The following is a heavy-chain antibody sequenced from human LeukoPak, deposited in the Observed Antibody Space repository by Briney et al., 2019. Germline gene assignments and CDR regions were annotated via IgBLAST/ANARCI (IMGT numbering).Heavy chain of an antibody. CDR2: IKQDGSEK. J-gene: IGHJ6*03. V-gene: IGHV3-7*01. Sequence: PGGSLRLSCAASGFTFSWYWMSWVRQAPGKGLERVASIKQDGSEKYYVDSVKSRFTISRDSAKNSLYLQMNSLRAEDTAVYYCARVRTSTLYLYDYMDVWGKGTTVTVSS. CDR3: ARVRTSTLYLYDYMDV. D-gene: IGHD2-2*02. CDR1: GFTFSWYW.